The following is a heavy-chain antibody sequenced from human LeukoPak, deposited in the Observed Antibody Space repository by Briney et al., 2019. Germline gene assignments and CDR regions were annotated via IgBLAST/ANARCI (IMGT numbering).Heavy chain of an antibody. CDR3: ARGGNILTGYLAY. Sequence: GGSLRLSCAASGFTVSSNYMSWVRQAPGKGLXXXXVIYSGGSTYYTDSVKGRFTISRDNSKNTLYLQMNSLRAEDTAVYYCARGGNILTGYLAYWGQGTLVAVSS. D-gene: IGHD3-9*01. CDR2: IYSGGST. CDR1: GFTVSSNY. J-gene: IGHJ4*02. V-gene: IGHV3-53*01.